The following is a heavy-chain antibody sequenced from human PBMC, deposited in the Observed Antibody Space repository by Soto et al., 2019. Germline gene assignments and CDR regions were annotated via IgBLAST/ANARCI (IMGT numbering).Heavy chain of an antibody. D-gene: IGHD4-17*01. Sequence: QVQLRESGPGLVKTSQTQSLTCTVSGGSISSGGYYWSWIRQHPGKGLEWIGYIYYSGSTYYNPSLKSRVTISVDTSKNQFSLKLSSVTAADTAVYYCARDLRYGDYESYGMDVWGQGTTVTVSS. V-gene: IGHV4-31*03. J-gene: IGHJ6*02. CDR3: ARDLRYGDYESYGMDV. CDR2: IYYSGST. CDR1: GGSISSGGYY.